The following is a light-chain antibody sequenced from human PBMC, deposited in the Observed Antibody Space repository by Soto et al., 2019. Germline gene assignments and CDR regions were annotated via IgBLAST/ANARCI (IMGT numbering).Light chain of an antibody. CDR3: ISYTSDSLYV. V-gene: IGLV2-14*01. CDR1: SSDVGGYNY. Sequence: QSALTQPAAVSGSPGQSITISCTGTSSDVGGYNYVSWYQQHPGKAPKLMIYDVSNRPSGLSNRFSGSKSGNTASLTISGLQAEDEADYYCISYTSDSLYVFGPGTKVTVL. CDR2: DVS. J-gene: IGLJ1*01.